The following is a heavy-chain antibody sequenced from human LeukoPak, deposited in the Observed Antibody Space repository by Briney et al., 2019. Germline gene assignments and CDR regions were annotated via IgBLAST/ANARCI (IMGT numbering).Heavy chain of an antibody. D-gene: IGHD4-11*01. CDR2: ISHDGSDK. J-gene: IGHJ4*02. V-gene: IGHV3-30*01. Sequence: QPGGSLRLSCAACGFPLSRYPIHGVRQAPRKGLEGVAVISHDGSDKYYADSVKGRFTISRDNSKNTLSLQMNSLRTEDTAVYYCAKDLSLFSADYSFDSWGQGTLVTVSS. CDR1: GFPLSRYP. CDR3: AKDLSLFSADYSFDS.